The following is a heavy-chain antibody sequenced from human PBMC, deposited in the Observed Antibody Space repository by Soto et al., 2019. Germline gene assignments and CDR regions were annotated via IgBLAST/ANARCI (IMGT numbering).Heavy chain of an antibody. Sequence: GGSLRLSCAASGFTFSNAWMSWVRQAPGKGLEWVGRIKSKTDGGTTDYAEPVKARFTISRNDSKNTLYLQMNSLKTEDTAVYYFYTGDQILGYCSGGSCLAFDNWGQGTMVTVSS. CDR2: IKSKTDGGTT. V-gene: IGHV3-15*01. CDR1: GFTFSNAW. D-gene: IGHD2-15*01. J-gene: IGHJ3*02. CDR3: YTGDQILGYCSGGSCLAFDN.